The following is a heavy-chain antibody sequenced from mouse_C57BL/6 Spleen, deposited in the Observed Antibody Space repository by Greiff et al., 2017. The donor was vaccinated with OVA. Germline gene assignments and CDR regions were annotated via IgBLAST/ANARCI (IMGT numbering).Heavy chain of an antibody. CDR3: ARSGGVTTLYYYAMDY. CDR2: IGPGSGST. CDR1: GYTFTDYY. J-gene: IGHJ4*01. D-gene: IGHD2-2*01. Sequence: QVQLQQSGAELVKPGASVKISCKASGYTFTDYYINWVKQRPGQGLEWIGKIGPGSGSTYYNEKFKGKATLTADKSSNTAYMQLSSLTSEDSTVYFCARSGGVTTLYYYAMDYWGQGTSVTVSS. V-gene: IGHV1-77*01.